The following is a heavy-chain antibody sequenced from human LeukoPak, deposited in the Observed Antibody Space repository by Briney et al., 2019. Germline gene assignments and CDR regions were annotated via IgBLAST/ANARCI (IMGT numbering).Heavy chain of an antibody. CDR3: AKDRVRGVINH. CDR2: IRYDGSNK. J-gene: IGHJ5*02. V-gene: IGHV3-30*02. D-gene: IGHD3-10*01. CDR1: GFTFRSYA. Sequence: SGVSLRLSCAASGFTFRSYAMSWVRQARGKGLEWVAFIRYDGSNKYYADSVKGRFTISRDNSKNTLCLQMNSLRAEDTAVYYCAKDRVRGVINHWGQGTLVTVSS.